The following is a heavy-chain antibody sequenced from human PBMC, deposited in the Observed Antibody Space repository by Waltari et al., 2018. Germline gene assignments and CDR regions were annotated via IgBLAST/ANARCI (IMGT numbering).Heavy chain of an antibody. CDR3: ARDRRYAHSRGYFDY. J-gene: IGHJ4*02. CDR2: IHSEYNDGNT. V-gene: IGHV3-53*01. Sequence: EVQLVESGGALIQPGGSLRLSFAVSGFFVSSIYMNWARQAPGKGLEWVSVIHSEYNDGNTHYADSVKGRFTISRDSSKNTVYLQLNNVRAEDTAVYFCARDRRYAHSRGYFDYWGRGTLVTVSA. D-gene: IGHD3-16*01. CDR1: GFFVSSIY.